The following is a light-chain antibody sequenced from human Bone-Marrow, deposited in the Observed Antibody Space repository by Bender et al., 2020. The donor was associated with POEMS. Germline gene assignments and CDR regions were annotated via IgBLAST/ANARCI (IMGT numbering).Light chain of an antibody. CDR3: CSYAGPNTYV. J-gene: IGLJ1*01. CDR1: SSDVGSYNL. CDR2: EST. Sequence: QSALTQPASVSGSPGQSITISCSGTSSDVGSYNLVSWCQQHPGNAPKLIIFESTKRPSGVSNRFSGSRSGNTASLRISGLQAEDEADYYCCSYAGPNTYVFGFGTKVTVL. V-gene: IGLV2-23*01.